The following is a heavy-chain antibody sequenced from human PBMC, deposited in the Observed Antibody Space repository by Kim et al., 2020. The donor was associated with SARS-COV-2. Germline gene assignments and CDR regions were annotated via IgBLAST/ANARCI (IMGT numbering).Heavy chain of an antibody. CDR1: GFTFSNYY. J-gene: IGHJ4*01. Sequence: GGSLRLSCAASGFTFSNYYMSWVRQAPGKGLEWVSGISSSGSTSSAASSVNGLFTFTDNNSKTPQLQQMSLLAAETAAIYYSKSALPPVDY. CDR3: KSALPPVDY. V-gene: IGHV3-53*01. CDR2: ISSSGST.